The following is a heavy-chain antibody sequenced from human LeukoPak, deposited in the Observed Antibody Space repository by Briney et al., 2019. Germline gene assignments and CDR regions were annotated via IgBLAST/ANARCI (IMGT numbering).Heavy chain of an antibody. CDR2: IYHSGST. V-gene: IGHV4-30-2*02. CDR3: ARCSGGRYFDWLSPYYFDF. J-gene: IGHJ4*02. D-gene: IGHD3-9*01. CDR1: GGSISSSSYY. Sequence: PSETLSLTCTVSGGSISSSSYYWSWIRQPPGKGLEWIGYIYHSGSTYYNPSLKSRVTISVDRSKNQFSLKLSSVTAADTAVYYCARCSGGRYFDWLSPYYFDFWGQGTLVTVSS.